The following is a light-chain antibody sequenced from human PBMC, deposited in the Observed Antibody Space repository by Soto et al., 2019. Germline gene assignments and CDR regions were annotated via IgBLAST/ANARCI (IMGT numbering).Light chain of an antibody. Sequence: DIQMTQSPSTLSGSVGDRVTITCRASQTISSWLAWYQQKPGKAPKLLIYKESTLKSGVPSRFSGSGSGTEFTLTISSLQPDDFATYYCQHYNSYSDAFGQGTKVELK. CDR3: QHYNSYSDA. V-gene: IGKV1-5*03. CDR2: KES. J-gene: IGKJ1*01. CDR1: QTISSW.